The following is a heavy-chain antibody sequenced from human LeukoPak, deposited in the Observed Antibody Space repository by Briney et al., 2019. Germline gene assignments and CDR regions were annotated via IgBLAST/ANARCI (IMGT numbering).Heavy chain of an antibody. J-gene: IGHJ4*02. CDR2: ITSSSSYI. CDR3: TRSDSSGWYRTIDY. D-gene: IGHD6-19*01. Sequence: PGGSLRLSCAASGLTFSHYSMNWVRQAPGRGLEWVSSITSSSSYIYYADSLKGRFTISRGNAKNSLYLQMNSLRAEDTAVYYCTRSDSSGWYRTIDYWGQGTQVTVSS. V-gene: IGHV3-21*01. CDR1: GLTFSHYS.